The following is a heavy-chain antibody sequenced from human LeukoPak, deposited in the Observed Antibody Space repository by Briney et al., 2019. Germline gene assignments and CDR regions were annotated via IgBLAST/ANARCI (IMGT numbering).Heavy chain of an antibody. CDR1: GFTFDDYA. CDR2: ISWNSGSI. V-gene: IGHV3-9*01. CDR3: ARDLGIGGIDY. Sequence: GGSLRLSCAASGFTFDDYAMHWVRQAPGKGLEWVSGISWNSGSIGYVDSVKGRFTISRDNAKNSLYLQMNSLRAEDTAVYYCARDLGIGGIDYWGQGTLVTVSS. D-gene: IGHD3-16*01. J-gene: IGHJ4*02.